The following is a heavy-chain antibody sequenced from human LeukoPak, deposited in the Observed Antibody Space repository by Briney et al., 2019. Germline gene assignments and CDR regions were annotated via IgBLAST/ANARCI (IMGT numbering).Heavy chain of an antibody. Sequence: SECLSLTCTVFGVSFSTYYWTWIRQPAGKGPEWIGRIYSSGNTNYNPSLESRVTMSIDTSKDQFSLKLTSVTAADTAVYYCARERGILRDDAFDLWGQGQLVTVSA. CDR2: IYSSGNT. D-gene: IGHD1-26*01. V-gene: IGHV4-4*07. CDR1: GVSFSTYY. J-gene: IGHJ3*01. CDR3: ARERGILRDDAFDL.